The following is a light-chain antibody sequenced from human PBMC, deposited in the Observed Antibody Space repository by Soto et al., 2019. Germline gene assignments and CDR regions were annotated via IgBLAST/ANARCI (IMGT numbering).Light chain of an antibody. CDR3: QQRGNWPPIT. Sequence: EIVITQSPSTLSVSPGERATLSCRASQSVSTYLALFQQKPGQAPRLLIYDASNRATGIPARFSGSGSGTDFTLTISSLEPEDFALYYCQQRGNWPPITFGQGTRLEIK. CDR2: DAS. CDR1: QSVSTY. J-gene: IGKJ5*01. V-gene: IGKV3-11*01.